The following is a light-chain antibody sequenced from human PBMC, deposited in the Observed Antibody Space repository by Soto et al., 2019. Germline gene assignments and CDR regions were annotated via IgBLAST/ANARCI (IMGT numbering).Light chain of an antibody. CDR3: QSYDSTNPVV. Sequence: NFMLTQPHSVSESPGKTVTISCTRISGSIASNYVQWYQQRPGSAPTTVIYEDNQRPSGVPDRFSGSIDSSSNSASLTISGLKTEDEADYYCQSYDSTNPVVFGGGTQLTVL. CDR1: SGSIASNY. V-gene: IGLV6-57*04. CDR2: EDN. J-gene: IGLJ2*01.